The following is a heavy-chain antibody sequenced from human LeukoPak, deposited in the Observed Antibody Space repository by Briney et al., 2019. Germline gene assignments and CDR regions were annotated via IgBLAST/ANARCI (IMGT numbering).Heavy chain of an antibody. J-gene: IGHJ4*02. V-gene: IGHV4-59*08. Sequence: SETLSLTCTVSGASISSYYWSWIRQPPGKGLEWIGYIYYSGSTNYNPSLKSRVTISVDTSKNQFSLKLSSVTAADTAVYYCARMAGSSGWYLYDYWGQGTLVTVSS. CDR1: GASISSYY. CDR3: ARMAGSSGWYLYDY. D-gene: IGHD6-19*01. CDR2: IYYSGST.